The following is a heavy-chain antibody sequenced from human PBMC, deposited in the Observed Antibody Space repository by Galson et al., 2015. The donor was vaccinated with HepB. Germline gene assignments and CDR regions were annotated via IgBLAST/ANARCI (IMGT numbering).Heavy chain of an antibody. D-gene: IGHD2-8*01. CDR1: GVSISSSQYY. Sequence: ETLSLTCAVSGVSISSSQYYWGWIRQSPKKGLEWIGSIYYGGRTYFSPSLQSRVAMSVHTSKNQLSLTLPSVTAADTAVYYRARPLLLNGRSNPGVGPFHIWGHGAMVTVSA. CDR2: IYYGGRT. V-gene: IGHV4-39*01. CDR3: ARPLLLNGRSNPGVGPFHI. J-gene: IGHJ3*02.